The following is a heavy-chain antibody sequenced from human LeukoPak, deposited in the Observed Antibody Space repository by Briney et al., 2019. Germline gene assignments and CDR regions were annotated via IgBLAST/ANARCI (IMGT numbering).Heavy chain of an antibody. V-gene: IGHV3-73*01. CDR1: GFTFSGSA. CDR2: IRSTANGYAT. J-gene: IGHJ3*01. Sequence: GGSLRLSCAASGFTFSGSALHWVRQASGKGLEWVGRIRSTANGYATAYAASVKGRFTISRDDSKNTAYLQMDSLRAEDTAVYYCAKDLRYSGSPRAFDFWGQGTMVTVSS. D-gene: IGHD1-26*01. CDR3: AKDLRYSGSPRAFDF.